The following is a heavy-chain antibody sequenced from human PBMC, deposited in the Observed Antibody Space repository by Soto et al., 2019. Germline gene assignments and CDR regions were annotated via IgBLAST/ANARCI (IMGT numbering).Heavy chain of an antibody. D-gene: IGHD3-10*01. Sequence: QVQLVESGGGVVQPGRSLRLSCAASGFTFSTYDMHWVRQAPGKGLEWVAVIWYDGSNKYYAESVKGRFTISRDTSKTTMYLHMNSLRAEDTAVYYCARDPTPFGDGGWDYWGQGTLVTVSS. CDR1: GFTFSTYD. CDR3: ARDPTPFGDGGWDY. CDR2: IWYDGSNK. J-gene: IGHJ4*02. V-gene: IGHV3-33*01.